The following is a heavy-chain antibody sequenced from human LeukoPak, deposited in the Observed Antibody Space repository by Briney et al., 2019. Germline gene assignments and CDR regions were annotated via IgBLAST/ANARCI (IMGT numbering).Heavy chain of an antibody. Sequence: GGSLRLSCGVSGFTLSDYYMSWIRQAPGKGLEWLSYSSASETTIYYADSVKGRFTVSRDYAKNSLYLHMNSLRAEDTAVYYCARGPYSGSPRMDYWGQGTLVTVSS. CDR1: GFTLSDYY. D-gene: IGHD1-26*01. V-gene: IGHV3-11*01. CDR2: SSASETTI. CDR3: ARGPYSGSPRMDY. J-gene: IGHJ4*02.